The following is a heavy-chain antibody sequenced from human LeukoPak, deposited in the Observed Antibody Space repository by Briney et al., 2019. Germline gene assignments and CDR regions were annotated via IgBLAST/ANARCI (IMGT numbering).Heavy chain of an antibody. Sequence: PGGSLRLSCAASGFTFSSYGMHWVRQAPGKGLEWVAFIRYDGSNKYYADSVKGRFTISRDNSKNTLYLQMNSLRAEDTAVYYCAKGHHPSVRRPRYYFDYWGQGTLVTVSS. CDR3: AKGHHPSVRRPRYYFDY. V-gene: IGHV3-30*02. CDR1: GFTFSSYG. CDR2: IRYDGSNK. J-gene: IGHJ4*02. D-gene: IGHD1-1*01.